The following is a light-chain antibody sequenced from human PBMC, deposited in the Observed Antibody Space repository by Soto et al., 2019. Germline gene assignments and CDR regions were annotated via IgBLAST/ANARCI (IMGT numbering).Light chain of an antibody. J-gene: IGKJ1*01. CDR1: QSVSSSN. V-gene: IGKV3-20*01. Sequence: EILLTQSPGTLSLSPGERATLSCRASQSVSSSNLAWYQQKPAQAPRLLIYAASRRAPGIPERFSGSGSGTDFTLTISRLEPEDFAVYYCQQYLTSPKTFGQGTKVDIK. CDR3: QQYLTSPKT. CDR2: AAS.